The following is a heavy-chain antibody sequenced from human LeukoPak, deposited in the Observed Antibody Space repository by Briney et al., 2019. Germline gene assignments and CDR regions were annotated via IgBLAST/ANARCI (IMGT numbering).Heavy chain of an antibody. D-gene: IGHD3-10*01. CDR2: INPNSGGT. J-gene: IGHJ3*02. CDR1: GYTFTGYY. CDR3: ARDLRGVSRAFDI. V-gene: IGHV1-2*06. Sequence: GASVKVSCKASGYTFTGYYMHWVRQAPGQGLEWMGRINPNSGGTNYAQKFQGRVTMTTDTSTSTAYMELRSLRSDDTAVYYCARDLRGVSRAFDIWGQGTMVTVSS.